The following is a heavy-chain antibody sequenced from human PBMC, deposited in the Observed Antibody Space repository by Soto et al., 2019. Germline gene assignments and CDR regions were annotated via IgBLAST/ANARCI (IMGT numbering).Heavy chain of an antibody. Sequence: SETLSLTCTVSGDSIISSDFYWGWVRQPPGKGLVWIGSIFYLGSSYYNPSLKSRVTMSVDTSKNQFSLRLRSVTAADTALYFCARHSLALRKNNWFDPWGQGIMVPSPQ. CDR3: ARHSLALRKNNWFDP. CDR1: GDSIISSDFY. CDR2: IFYLGSS. J-gene: IGHJ5*02. V-gene: IGHV4-39*01. D-gene: IGHD3-3*02.